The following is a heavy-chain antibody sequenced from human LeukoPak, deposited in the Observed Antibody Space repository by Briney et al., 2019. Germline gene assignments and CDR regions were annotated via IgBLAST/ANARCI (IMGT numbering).Heavy chain of an antibody. CDR1: GGTFSSYA. CDR3: ARVAVPRDGSGYFDY. V-gene: IGHV1-69*05. D-gene: IGHD5-24*01. J-gene: IGHJ4*02. CDR2: IIPIFGTA. Sequence: ASVKVSCKASGGTFSSYAISWVRQAPGRGLEWMGGIIPIFGTANYAQKFQGRVTITTDESTSTAYMELSSLRSEDTAVYYCARVAVPRDGSGYFDYWGQGTLVTVSS.